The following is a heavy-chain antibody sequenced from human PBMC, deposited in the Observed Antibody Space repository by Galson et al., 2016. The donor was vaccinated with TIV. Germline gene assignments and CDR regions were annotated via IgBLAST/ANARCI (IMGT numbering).Heavy chain of an antibody. CDR3: ARGVSSGSAWLDP. V-gene: IGHV5-10-1*01. Sequence: QSGAEVKKPGESLRISCKGSGSSFTRYWINWVRQMPGKALEWIGRIDPSDSYTNYSPSFQGHVTISVDKSVDTAYLQWSSLKASDTAIYYCARGVSSGSAWLDPWGQGTVVSVSS. CDR2: IDPSDSYT. J-gene: IGHJ5*02. CDR1: GSSFTRYW. D-gene: IGHD3-10*01.